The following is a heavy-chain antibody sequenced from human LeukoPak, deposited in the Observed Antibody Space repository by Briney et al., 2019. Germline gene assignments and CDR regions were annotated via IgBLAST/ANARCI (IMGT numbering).Heavy chain of an antibody. D-gene: IGHD2-21*01. Sequence: GESLKISCKGSGYSFTTYWIGWVRQMPGKGLEWMGIIYPGDSDTKYSPSFQGQVTISADKPISTAYLQWSSLKASDTAMEYCAVAYWGGDLDAAMGFDYWGQGTLVTVSS. CDR1: GYSFTTYW. J-gene: IGHJ4*02. CDR3: AVAYWGGDLDAAMGFDY. CDR2: IYPGDSDT. V-gene: IGHV5-51*04.